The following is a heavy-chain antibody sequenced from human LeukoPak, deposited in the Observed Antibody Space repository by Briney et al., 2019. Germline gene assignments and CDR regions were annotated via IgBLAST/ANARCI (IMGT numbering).Heavy chain of an antibody. D-gene: IGHD6-13*01. Sequence: GGSLRLSCAASGFTFSSYGMHWVRQAPGKGLEWVAVISYDGSNKYYADSVKGRFTISRDNSKNTLYLQMNSLRAEDTAVYYCAKDRGQQLVYYCFDYWGQGTLVTVSS. V-gene: IGHV3-30*18. CDR3: AKDRGQQLVYYCFDY. CDR2: ISYDGSNK. CDR1: GFTFSSYG. J-gene: IGHJ4*02.